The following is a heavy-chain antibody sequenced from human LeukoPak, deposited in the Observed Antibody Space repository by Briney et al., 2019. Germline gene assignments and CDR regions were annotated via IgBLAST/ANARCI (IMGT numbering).Heavy chain of an antibody. V-gene: IGHV3-15*01. CDR2: IKSKTDGGTT. J-gene: IGHJ4*02. CDR1: AFTFSKAY. Sequence: GGSLRLSCAASAFTFSKAYMNWVRQAPGKGLEWVGRIKSKTDGGTTDYAAPVKGRFTISRDDSKNTLYPQMNSLKTEDTAVYYCTTAATPWGSYARRDYWGQGTLVTVSS. D-gene: IGHD6-25*01. CDR3: TTAATPWGSYARRDY.